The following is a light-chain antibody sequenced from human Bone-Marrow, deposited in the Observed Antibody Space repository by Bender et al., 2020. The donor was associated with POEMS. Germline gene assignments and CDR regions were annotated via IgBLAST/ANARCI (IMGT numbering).Light chain of an antibody. V-gene: IGLV1-44*01. Sequence: QSVLTQPPSASATPGQRVTISCSRSASDRGTTPINWYQHLPGTAPKLIIYNSDQRPSGVPDRFSGSKSGNTASLTVSGLQAEDDADYYCSSFAGSSSWVFGGGTKLTVL. CDR3: SSFAGSSSWV. CDR1: ASDRGTTP. CDR2: NSD. J-gene: IGLJ3*02.